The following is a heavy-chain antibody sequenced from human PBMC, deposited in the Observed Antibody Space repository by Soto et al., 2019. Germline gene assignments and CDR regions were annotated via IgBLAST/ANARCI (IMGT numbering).Heavy chain of an antibody. D-gene: IGHD2-15*01. CDR1: GYTSTGYY. CDR2: INPNSGGT. Sequence: GASVKVSCKASGYTSTGYYMHWVRQAPGQGLEWMGWINPNSGGTNYAQKFQGWVTMTRDTSISTAYMELSRLRSDDTAVYYCAGGGFFFGFFRGGSSYAGVNHSLNSWGQAKMITVS. J-gene: IGHJ3*01. CDR3: AGGGFFFGFFRGGSSYAGVNHSLNS. V-gene: IGHV1-2*04.